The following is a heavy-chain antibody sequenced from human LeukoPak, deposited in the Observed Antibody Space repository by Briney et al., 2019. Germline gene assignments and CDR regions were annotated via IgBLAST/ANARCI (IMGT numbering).Heavy chain of an antibody. CDR1: GYTVSSNC. Sequence: GGSLRLPCAASGYTVSSNCMIWVRHAPGKGLEWVSVIYSGGSTYYADSVKGRFTIYRDNSKNTLYLQMNSLRAEDTAVYYCARDRSNYYWYFDLWGRGTLVTVSS. V-gene: IGHV3-53*01. D-gene: IGHD4-11*01. CDR2: IYSGGST. J-gene: IGHJ2*01. CDR3: ARDRSNYYWYFDL.